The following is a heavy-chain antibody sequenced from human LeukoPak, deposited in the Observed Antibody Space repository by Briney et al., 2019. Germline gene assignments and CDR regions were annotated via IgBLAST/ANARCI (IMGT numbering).Heavy chain of an antibody. V-gene: IGHV6-1*01. D-gene: IGHD1-7*01. CDR3: ARDLWGLELRKNWFDP. Sequence: SQTLSLTCAISGDSVSSNSAAWNWIRQSPSRGLEWLGRTYYRSKWYNDYAVSVKSRITINPDTSKNQFSLQLNSVTPEDTAVYYCARDLWGLELRKNWFDPWGQGTLVTVSS. CDR2: TYYRSKWYN. J-gene: IGHJ5*02. CDR1: GDSVSSNSAA.